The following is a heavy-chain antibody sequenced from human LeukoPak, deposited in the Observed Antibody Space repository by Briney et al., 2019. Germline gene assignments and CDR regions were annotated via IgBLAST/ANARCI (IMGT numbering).Heavy chain of an antibody. CDR2: IYSGGST. Sequence: GGSLRLSCAASGFTVSSNYMSWVCQAPGKGLEWVSVIYSGGSTYYADSVKGRFTISRDNSKNTLYLQMNSLRAEDTAVYYCARLYYGSGTTNDYWGQGTLVTVSS. V-gene: IGHV3-66*04. D-gene: IGHD3-10*01. J-gene: IGHJ4*02. CDR3: ARLYYGSGTTNDY. CDR1: GFTVSSNY.